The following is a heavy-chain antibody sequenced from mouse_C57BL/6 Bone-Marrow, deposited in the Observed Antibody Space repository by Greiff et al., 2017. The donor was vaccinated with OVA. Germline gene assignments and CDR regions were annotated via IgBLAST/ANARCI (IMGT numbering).Heavy chain of an antibody. J-gene: IGHJ1*03. D-gene: IGHD1-1*01. Sequence: QVQLQQSGAELVRPGASVTLSCKASGYTFTDYEMHWVKQTPVHGLEWIGAIDPETGGTAYNQKFKGKAILTADKSSSTAYMELRSLTSEDSAVYYCTRRGITTVPRYFDVWGTGTTVTVSS. CDR3: TRRGITTVPRYFDV. CDR1: GYTFTDYE. V-gene: IGHV1-15*01. CDR2: IDPETGGT.